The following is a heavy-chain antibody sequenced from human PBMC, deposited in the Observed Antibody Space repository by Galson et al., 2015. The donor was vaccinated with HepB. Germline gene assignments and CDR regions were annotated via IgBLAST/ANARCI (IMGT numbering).Heavy chain of an antibody. D-gene: IGHD6-25*01. Sequence: SLRLSCAASGFTFSNYWMHWVHQDPGKGLVWVARINSDGSGTSYGDSVKGRFIISRDNAKNTLYLQMNSLRREDTAVYYCARDRSLGSDFDYWGRGTLVTVSS. CDR3: ARDRSLGSDFDY. V-gene: IGHV3-74*01. J-gene: IGHJ4*02. CDR1: GFTFSNYW. CDR2: INSDGSGT.